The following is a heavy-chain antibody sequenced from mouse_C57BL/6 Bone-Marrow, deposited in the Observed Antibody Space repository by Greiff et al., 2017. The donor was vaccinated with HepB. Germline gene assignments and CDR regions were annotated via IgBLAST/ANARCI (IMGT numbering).Heavy chain of an antibody. V-gene: IGHV14-4*01. Sequence: DVQLQESGAELVRPGASVKLSCTASGFNIKDDYMHWVKQRPEQGLEWIGWIDPENGDTEYASKFQGKATITADTSSNTAYLQLSSLTSEDTAVYYCTWGDYGNYGGDYWGQGTTLTVSS. D-gene: IGHD2-1*01. CDR3: TWGDYGNYGGDY. J-gene: IGHJ2*01. CDR2: IDPENGDT. CDR1: GFNIKDDY.